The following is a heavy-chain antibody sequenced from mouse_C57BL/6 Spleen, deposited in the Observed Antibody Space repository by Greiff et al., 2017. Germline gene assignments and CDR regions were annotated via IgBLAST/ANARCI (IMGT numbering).Heavy chain of an antibody. CDR1: GYTFTSYW. Sequence: QVQLQQPGAELVKPGASVTLSCKASGYTFTSYWMQWVKQRPGPGLEWIGEIDPSDSSTNYNQKFKGKATLTVDTSSSTAYMQLSSLTSGDSAVYYCARRYYGSSSLDYWGQGTTLTVSS. CDR2: IDPSDSST. V-gene: IGHV1-50*01. CDR3: ARRYYGSSSLDY. J-gene: IGHJ2*01. D-gene: IGHD1-1*01.